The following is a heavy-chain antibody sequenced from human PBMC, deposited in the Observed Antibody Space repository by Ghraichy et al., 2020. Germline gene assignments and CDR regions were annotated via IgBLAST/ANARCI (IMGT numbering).Heavy chain of an antibody. CDR2: INPSGGST. D-gene: IGHD6-6*01. Sequence: ASVKVSCKASGYTFTSYYMHWVRQAPGQGLEWMGIINPSGGSTSYVQQFHGRVILTRDTSTSTVYMELSSLRSEDTAVYFCARDRCIAARRNYYFAMDVWGQETTVTVSS. V-gene: IGHV1-46*01. CDR1: GYTFTSYY. J-gene: IGHJ6*02. CDR3: ARDRCIAARRNYYFAMDV.